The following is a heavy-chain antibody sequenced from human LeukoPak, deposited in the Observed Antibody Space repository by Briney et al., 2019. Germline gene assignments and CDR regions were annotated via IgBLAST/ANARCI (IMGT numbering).Heavy chain of an antibody. CDR2: ISGSDGST. J-gene: IGHJ4*02. CDR1: GFTFSSYA. CDR3: AKDSVRRYSGYDLKYYFDY. D-gene: IGHD5-12*01. Sequence: GGSLRLSCAASGFTFSSYAMSWVRQAPGKGLEWVSAISGSDGSTYYADSVKGRFTISRDNSKNTLYLQMNSLRAEDTAVYYCAKDSVRRYSGYDLKYYFDYWGRGTLVTVSS. V-gene: IGHV3-23*01.